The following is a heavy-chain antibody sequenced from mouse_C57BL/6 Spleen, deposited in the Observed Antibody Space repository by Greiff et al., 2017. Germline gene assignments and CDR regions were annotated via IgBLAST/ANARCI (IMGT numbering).Heavy chain of an antibody. D-gene: IGHD1-3*01. CDR1: GFNFTDYY. Sequence: EVKLMESGGGFVQPGGSLSLSCAASGFNFTDYYMSWVRQPPGKALEWLGFIRNKAHGYTTEYSASVRGRFTISRDNSQSILYLQMNALRAEDSATLYCSRDSYIREFDYWGQGTTLTASS. CDR2: IRNKAHGYTT. CDR3: SRDSYIREFDY. V-gene: IGHV7-3*01. J-gene: IGHJ2*01.